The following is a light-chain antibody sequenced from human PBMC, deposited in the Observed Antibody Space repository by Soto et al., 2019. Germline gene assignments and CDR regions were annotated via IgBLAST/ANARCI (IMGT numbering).Light chain of an antibody. CDR2: GAS. V-gene: IGKV3-20*01. J-gene: IGKJ1*01. Sequence: ESVLTQSPGTLSLSPGEKATLACRASQSVSSSYLAWYEQKPGQAPRLLIDGASSRATGIPDSFRGSGSGTDFPLTVSIMEPEDFAVYYCQQFGSSSWTFGQGTKVEIK. CDR1: QSVSSSY. CDR3: QQFGSSSWT.